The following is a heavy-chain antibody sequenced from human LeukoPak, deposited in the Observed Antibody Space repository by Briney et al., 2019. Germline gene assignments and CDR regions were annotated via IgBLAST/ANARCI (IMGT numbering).Heavy chain of an antibody. CDR1: GGSISSYY. J-gene: IGHJ4*02. D-gene: IGHD1-7*01. V-gene: IGHV4-59*01. Sequence: SETLSLTCTVSGGSISSYYWSWIRQPPGTGVEWVGYIYYSRGTKYNPSLKSRVTISVAASKNRICLMFRSMTAADTAVYYCARGPELRPINYFDYWGQGTLVTVSS. CDR3: ARGPELRPINYFDY. CDR2: IYYSRGT.